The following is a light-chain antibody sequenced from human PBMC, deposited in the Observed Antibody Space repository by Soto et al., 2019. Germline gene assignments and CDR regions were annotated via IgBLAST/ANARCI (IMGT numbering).Light chain of an antibody. J-gene: IGLJ2*01. V-gene: IGLV4-69*01. CDR3: QTWGTGFQF. Sequence: HLVLTQSPSASASLGTSVKLNCTLSSGHSSYAIAWHQKQPGKGPRYLMDLNNDGSHTKGDGIPDRFSGSSSGADRFLIISSLQSEDEADYYCQTWGTGFQFFGGGTKLTVL. CDR2: LNNDGSH. CDR1: SGHSSYA.